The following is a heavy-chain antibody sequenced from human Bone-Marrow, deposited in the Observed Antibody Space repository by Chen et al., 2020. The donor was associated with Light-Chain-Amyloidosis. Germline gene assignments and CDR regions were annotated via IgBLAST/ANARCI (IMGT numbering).Heavy chain of an antibody. CDR3: TRGARGWYGFFDF. V-gene: IGHV1-18*01. CDR2: ITAYNGDK. CDR1: GYTFTNYG. Sequence: QVQPVQSGPELQKPGASVKVSCKASGYTFTNYGIHWVRQAPGQGLEWMAWITAYNGDKKFGQKFQGRVTVTTDTSTNTAYMELTRLTSDDTATYFCTRGARGWYGFFDFWGQGTLVTVSS. D-gene: IGHD6-19*01. J-gene: IGHJ4*02.